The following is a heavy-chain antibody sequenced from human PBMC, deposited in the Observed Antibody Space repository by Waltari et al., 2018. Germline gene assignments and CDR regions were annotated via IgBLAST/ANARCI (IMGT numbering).Heavy chain of an antibody. CDR2: FDPEDGET. D-gene: IGHD1-1*01. CDR3: ATEVENGGGWFDP. Sequence: QVQLVQPGAEVKKPGASLQVSCQVSGYTLTKLSMPWVRPAPGKGLEWMGGFDPEDGETIYAQKFQGRVTMTEDTSTDTAYMEMSSLRSEDTAVYYCATEVENGGGWFDPWGQGTLVTVSS. V-gene: IGHV1-24*01. J-gene: IGHJ5*02. CDR1: GYTLTKLS.